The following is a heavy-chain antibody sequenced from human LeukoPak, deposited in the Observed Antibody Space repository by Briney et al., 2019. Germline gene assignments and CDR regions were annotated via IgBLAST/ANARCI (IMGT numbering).Heavy chain of an antibody. Sequence: NASETLSLTCTVSGGSIRPYHWSWIPQPPGKGLEWVGYIYYSGSTSYNPSLQSRVTISVDTSNNQFFLRLTSVSAADTAVYYCARGTAWFGKLWARGTSDIWGQGTMVTVSS. D-gene: IGHD3-10*01. J-gene: IGHJ3*02. CDR3: ARGTAWFGKLWARGTSDI. V-gene: IGHV4-59*01. CDR2: IYYSGST. CDR1: GGSIRPYH.